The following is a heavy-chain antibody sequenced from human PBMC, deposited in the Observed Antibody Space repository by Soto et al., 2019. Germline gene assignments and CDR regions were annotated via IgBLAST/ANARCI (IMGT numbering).Heavy chain of an antibody. V-gene: IGHV3-48*01. D-gene: IGHD1-1*01. CDR2: ISRSSSSI. Sequence: GGSLRLSCSASGFTFSTYGLSWVRLAPGKGLEWLAYISRSSSSIHYADSVKGRFTISRDNAQNSLYLQMNSLRVEDTAVYYCARDKGGTYPDAFDVWGHGTLVTVSS. CDR3: ARDKGGTYPDAFDV. J-gene: IGHJ3*01. CDR1: GFTFSTYG.